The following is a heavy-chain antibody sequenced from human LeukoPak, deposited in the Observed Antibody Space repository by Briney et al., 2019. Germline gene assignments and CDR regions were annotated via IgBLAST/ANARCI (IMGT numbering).Heavy chain of an antibody. CDR1: GGTFSSYA. V-gene: IGHV1-69*13. Sequence: SVKVSCKASGGTFSSYAISWVRQAPGQGLEWMGGIIPIFGTANYAQKFQGRVTITADESTSTAYMELSSLRSEDTAVYYCARVWGLYCSSTSCYDFDYWGHGTLVTVSS. D-gene: IGHD2-2*01. CDR3: ARVWGLYCSSTSCYDFDY. J-gene: IGHJ4*01. CDR2: IIPIFGTA.